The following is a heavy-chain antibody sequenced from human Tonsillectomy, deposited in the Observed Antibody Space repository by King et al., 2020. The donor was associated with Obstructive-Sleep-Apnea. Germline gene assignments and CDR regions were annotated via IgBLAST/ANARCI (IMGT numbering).Heavy chain of an antibody. Sequence: VQLVESGAEVKKPGASVKVSCKASGYTFTAYHIHWVRQAPGQGLEWVGWINPNSGGTNYAQKFQGWVTMTRDASISTVYMELSSLKPDDTAVYYCARDRTEYSASWYSDYWGRGTLVTVSS. J-gene: IGHJ4*02. D-gene: IGHD6-13*01. CDR1: GYTFTAYH. V-gene: IGHV1-2*04. CDR2: INPNSGGT. CDR3: ARDRTEYSASWYSDY.